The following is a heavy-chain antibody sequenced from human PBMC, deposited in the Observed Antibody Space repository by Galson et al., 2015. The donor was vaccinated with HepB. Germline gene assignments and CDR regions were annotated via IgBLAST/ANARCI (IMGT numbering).Heavy chain of an antibody. CDR3: ARDPGYYDSSGSSPPPYYFDY. V-gene: IGHV1-2*02. CDR2: INPNSGGT. CDR1: GYTFTGYY. J-gene: IGHJ4*02. D-gene: IGHD3-22*01. Sequence: SCRASGYTFTGYYMHWVRQAPGQGLEWMGWINPNSGGTNYAQKFQGRVTMTRDTSISTAYMELSRLRSDDTAVYYCARDPGYYDSSGSSPPPYYFDYWGQGTLVTVSS.